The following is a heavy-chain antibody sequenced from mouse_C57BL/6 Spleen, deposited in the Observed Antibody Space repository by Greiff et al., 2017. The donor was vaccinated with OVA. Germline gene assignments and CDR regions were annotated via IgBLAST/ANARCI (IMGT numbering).Heavy chain of an antibody. CDR1: GYSFTSYY. Sequence: QVQLQQSGPELVKPGASVKISCKASGYSFTSYYIHWVKQRPGQGLEWIGWIYPGSGNTKYNEKFKGKATLTADTSSSTAYMQLSSLTSEDSAVYYCAREGDCGYDRGYAMDYWGQGTSVTVSS. CDR2: IYPGSGNT. J-gene: IGHJ4*01. V-gene: IGHV1-66*01. CDR3: AREGDCGYDRGYAMDY. D-gene: IGHD2-2*01.